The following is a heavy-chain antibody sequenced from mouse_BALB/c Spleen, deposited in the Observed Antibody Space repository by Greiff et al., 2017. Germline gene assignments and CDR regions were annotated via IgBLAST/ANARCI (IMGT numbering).Heavy chain of an antibody. CDR2: IRNKANGYTT. D-gene: IGHD2-14*01. V-gene: IGHV7-3*02. J-gene: IGHJ3*01. CDR3: ARDIRYDGAWFAY. CDR1: GFTFTDYY. Sequence: EVQLQESGGGLVQPGGSLRLSCATSGFTFTDYYMSWVRQPPGKALEWLGFIRNKANGYTTEYSASVKGRFTISRDNSQSILYLQMNTLRAEDSATYYCARDIRYDGAWFAYWGQGTLVTVSA.